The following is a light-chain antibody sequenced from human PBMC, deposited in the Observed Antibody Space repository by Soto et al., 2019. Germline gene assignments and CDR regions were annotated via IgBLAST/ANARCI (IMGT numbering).Light chain of an antibody. CDR2: GNS. V-gene: IGLV1-40*01. Sequence: QPVLTQPPSVSGAPGQRVTISCTGGSSNIGAGYDVHWYQQLPGTAPKVLIYGNSNRPSGVPDRFSGSKSATSASLAITGLQAEDEADYYCQSYDNSLSGWVFGGGTKLTVL. J-gene: IGLJ2*01. CDR1: SSNIGAGYD. CDR3: QSYDNSLSGWV.